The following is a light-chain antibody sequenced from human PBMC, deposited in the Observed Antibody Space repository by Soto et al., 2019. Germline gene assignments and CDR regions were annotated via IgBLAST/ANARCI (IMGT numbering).Light chain of an antibody. CDR2: DVS. V-gene: IGLV2-14*01. Sequence: QSVLTQPASVSGSPGQSITISCTGTSSDIGAYNYVSWYQQHPGKAPKLMIYDVSNRPSGVSNRFSGSKSGHTSSLTIYGLEAEYEADYYCSSYTSSSTVVFGGGTKLTVL. J-gene: IGLJ2*01. CDR1: SSDIGAYNY. CDR3: SSYTSSSTVV.